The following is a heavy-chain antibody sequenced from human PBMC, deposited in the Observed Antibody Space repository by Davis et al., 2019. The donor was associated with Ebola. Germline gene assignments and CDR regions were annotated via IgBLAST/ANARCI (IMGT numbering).Heavy chain of an antibody. V-gene: IGHV4-30-2*01. Sequence: MPSETLSLTSAVSGGSISSDDYSWSWIRQPPGKGLEWIGYIHHSGSTYCNPSLKSRVTISVDRSKNQFSLKLSSVTAADTAVYYCAGIAVAGLYYYGMDVWGQGTTVTVSS. CDR1: GGSISSDDYS. CDR2: IHHSGST. D-gene: IGHD6-19*01. J-gene: IGHJ6*02. CDR3: AGIAVAGLYYYGMDV.